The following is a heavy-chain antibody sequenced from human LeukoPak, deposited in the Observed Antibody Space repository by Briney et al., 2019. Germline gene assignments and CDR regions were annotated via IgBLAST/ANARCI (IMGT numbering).Heavy chain of an antibody. V-gene: IGHV3-15*01. J-gene: IGHJ3*02. CDR2: IKSKTDCGKT. CDR1: GFTFRKAG. CDR3: TTDLRYEAFDI. D-gene: IGHD3-16*02. Sequence: GGSLRLPCGASGFTFRKAGMSWARQAPGEGLEGGGRIKSKTDCGKTDYAEPVKGRFNVQRDDSKNTLYLQMNSLKTEYTAVYYCTTDLRYEAFDIWGQGTMVTVSS.